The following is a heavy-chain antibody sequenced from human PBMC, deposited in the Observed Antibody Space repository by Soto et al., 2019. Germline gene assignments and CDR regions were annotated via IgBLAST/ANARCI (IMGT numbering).Heavy chain of an antibody. D-gene: IGHD3-22*01. Sequence: GASLKVSCKASGGTFSSYAISWVRQAPGQGLEWMGGIIPIFGTANYAQKFQGRVTITADESTSTAYMELRSLRSDDTAVYYCARHRFNYYDDTVYYYFDYWGQGTLVTVSS. CDR1: GGTFSSYA. J-gene: IGHJ4*02. V-gene: IGHV1-69*13. CDR2: IIPIFGTA. CDR3: ARHRFNYYDDTVYYYFDY.